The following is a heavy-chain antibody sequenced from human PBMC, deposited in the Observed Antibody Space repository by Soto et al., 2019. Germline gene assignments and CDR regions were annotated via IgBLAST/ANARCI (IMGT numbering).Heavy chain of an antibody. Sequence: SVKVSCKASGGTFSSYTISWVRQAPGEGLEWMGRIIPILGIANYAQKFQGRVTITADKSTSTAYMELSSLRSEDTAVYYCARVLYWSGGSGYGHDAFDIWGQGTMVTVSS. J-gene: IGHJ3*02. CDR3: ARVLYWSGGSGYGHDAFDI. D-gene: IGHD2-15*01. V-gene: IGHV1-69*02. CDR2: IIPILGIA. CDR1: GGTFSSYT.